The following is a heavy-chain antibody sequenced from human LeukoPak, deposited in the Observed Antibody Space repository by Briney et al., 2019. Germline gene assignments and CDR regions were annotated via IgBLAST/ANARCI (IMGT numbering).Heavy chain of an antibody. CDR1: GFTFSSYE. J-gene: IGHJ4*02. D-gene: IGHD5-18*01. Sequence: GSLRLSCAASGFTFSSYEMNWVRQAPGKGLEWVSYISSSGSTIYYADSVKGRFTISRDNAENSLYLQMNSLRAEDTAVYYCARGKLWLNYWGQGTLVTVSS. V-gene: IGHV3-48*03. CDR2: ISSSGSTI. CDR3: ARGKLWLNY.